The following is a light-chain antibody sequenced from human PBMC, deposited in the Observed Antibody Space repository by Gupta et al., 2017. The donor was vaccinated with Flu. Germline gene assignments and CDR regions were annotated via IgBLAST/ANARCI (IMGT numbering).Light chain of an antibody. V-gene: IGKV1-9*01. CDR2: DAP. J-gene: IGKJ3*01. CDR3: QQLTSLGT. Sequence: SPSFLSASVGDRVTITCRASPGITSYLAWYQQRPGKAPKLLIYDAPTLQSGVPSRFSGSGSGTEFTLTISSLQPEDSATYYCQQLTSLGTFGPGTKVDIK. CDR1: PGITSY.